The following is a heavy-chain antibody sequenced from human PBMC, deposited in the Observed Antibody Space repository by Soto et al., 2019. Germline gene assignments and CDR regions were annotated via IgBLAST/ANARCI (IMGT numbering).Heavy chain of an antibody. CDR3: VRGPYNYNSRYFDY. V-gene: IGHV4-34*01. CDR2: INHSGIT. J-gene: IGHJ4*02. D-gene: IGHD1-1*01. Sequence: SETLSLTCTVSGGSFSGYFWTWIRQPPGKGLEWLAEINHSGITNYNPSVESRVSMSVDTSKNQFSLRLYSVTAADTAVYYCVRGPYNYNSRYFDYWGQGTQVTVSS. CDR1: GGSFSGYF.